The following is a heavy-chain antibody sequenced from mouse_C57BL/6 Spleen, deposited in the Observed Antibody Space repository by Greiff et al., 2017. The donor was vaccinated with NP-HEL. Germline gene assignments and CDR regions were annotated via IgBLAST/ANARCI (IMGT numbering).Heavy chain of an antibody. D-gene: IGHD1-1*01. J-gene: IGHJ1*03. V-gene: IGHV1-62-2*01. CDR1: GYTFTEYT. Sequence: QVQLQQSGAELVKPGASVKLSCKASGYTFTEYTIHWVKQRSGQGLEWIGWFYPGSGSIKYNEKFKDKATLTADKSSSTVYMELSRLTSEDSAVYFCARHEVPHYYGSSGKYFDVWGTGTTVTVSS. CDR3: ARHEVPHYYGSSGKYFDV. CDR2: FYPGSGSI.